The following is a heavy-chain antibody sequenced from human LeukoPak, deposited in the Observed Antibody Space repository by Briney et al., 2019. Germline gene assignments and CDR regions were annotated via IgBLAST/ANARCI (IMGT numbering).Heavy chain of an antibody. V-gene: IGHV1-2*04. Sequence: ASVKVSCKASGYTFTGYYMHWVRQAPGQGLEWMGWINPNSGGTNYAQKFQGWVTMTRDTSISTAYMELSRLRSDDTAVYYCARVPISHTKYYYDSSGSIPGAFDIWGQGTMVTVSS. D-gene: IGHD3-22*01. CDR2: INPNSGGT. J-gene: IGHJ3*02. CDR1: GYTFTGYY. CDR3: ARVPISHTKYYYDSSGSIPGAFDI.